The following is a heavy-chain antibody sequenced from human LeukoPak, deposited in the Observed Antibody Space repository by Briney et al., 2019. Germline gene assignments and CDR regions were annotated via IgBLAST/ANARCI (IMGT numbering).Heavy chain of an antibody. J-gene: IGHJ4*02. CDR2: VNPHSGGT. CDR1: GYTFTDFY. Sequence: ASAKVSCKTSGYTFTDFYVHWVRQAPGQGLEFMGWVNPHSGGTSYAARFRGRVTLTRDTSTTTSYMDLTSLTSDDTAVYYCARDKSSLFNGNYAFWGQGTLVTVSS. D-gene: IGHD2-8*01. CDR3: ARDKSSLFNGNYAF. V-gene: IGHV1-2*02.